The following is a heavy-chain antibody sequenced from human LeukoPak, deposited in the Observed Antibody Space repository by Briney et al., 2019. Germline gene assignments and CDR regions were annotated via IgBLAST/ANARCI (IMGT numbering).Heavy chain of an antibody. V-gene: IGHV3-7*03. D-gene: IGHD3-10*01. J-gene: IGHJ4*02. CDR3: ASLMVRGVIWIDY. Sequence: PGGSLRLSCAASGFTFSSYSMSWVRQAPGKGLEGVANINQDGSEKYYVDSVKGRFTISRDNAKNSLYLQMNSLRVEDTATYYCASLMVRGVIWIDYWGQGTLVTVSS. CDR2: INQDGSEK. CDR1: GFTFSSYS.